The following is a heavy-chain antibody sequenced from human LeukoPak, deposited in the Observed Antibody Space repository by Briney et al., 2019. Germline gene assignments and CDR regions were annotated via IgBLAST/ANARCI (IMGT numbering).Heavy chain of an antibody. V-gene: IGHV1-2*02. J-gene: IGHJ3*02. CDR3: ARDTMGQKLDAFDI. CDR1: GYTFTGYY. D-gene: IGHD6-13*01. Sequence: GASVKVSCKASGYTFTGYYMHWVRQAPGQGLEWMGWINPNSGGTNYAQKFQGRVNMTRDTSISTAYMELSRLRSDDTAVYYCARDTMGQKLDAFDIWGQGTMVTFSS. CDR2: INPNSGGT.